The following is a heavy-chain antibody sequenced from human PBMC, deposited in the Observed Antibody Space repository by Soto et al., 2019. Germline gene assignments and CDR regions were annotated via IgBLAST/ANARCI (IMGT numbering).Heavy chain of an antibody. CDR3: ARAPDPWRGFYFEY. CDR2: TSYDGSNQ. J-gene: IGHJ4*02. V-gene: IGHV3-30*19. CDR1: GFPFSSYA. D-gene: IGHD3-3*01. Sequence: QVQLEESGGGVVQPGRSLKLSCAGSGFPFSSYAMHWVRQAPGKGLQWVASISVTSYDGSNQYYADSVKGRFTISRDNSGSTIFLQMNSLKAEDTAVYYCARAPDPWRGFYFEYWGQGTLVTVSS.